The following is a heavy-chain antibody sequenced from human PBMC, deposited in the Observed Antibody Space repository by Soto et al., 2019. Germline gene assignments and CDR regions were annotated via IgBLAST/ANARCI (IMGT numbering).Heavy chain of an antibody. J-gene: IGHJ4*02. CDR1: GFTSSTYW. CDR3: ASGPLDY. V-gene: IGHV3-7*01. Sequence: EVQLVESVGGLVQPGGSLRLSCAASGFTSSTYWMTWVRQAPGKGLEWVANIKEDGSDKYYVDSVKGRVTISRDNGKNSLYLQMNSLRTEDTAVYYCASGPLDYWGQGTLVTVAS. CDR2: IKEDGSDK.